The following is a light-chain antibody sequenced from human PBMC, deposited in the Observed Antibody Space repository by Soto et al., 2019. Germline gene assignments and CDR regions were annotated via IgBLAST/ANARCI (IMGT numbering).Light chain of an antibody. J-gene: IGLJ1*01. CDR3: SSYITTSSRL. CDR2: AVT. Sequence: QSVLTQPASVSGSPGQSITISCSGTSGSVGTFNLVSWYQQHPGKAPRLMIYAVTDRPSGVSSRFSGSKSGNTAYLTISGLQAEDEADYYCSSYITTSSRLFGTGTKVTVL. V-gene: IGLV2-14*01. CDR1: SGSVGTFNL.